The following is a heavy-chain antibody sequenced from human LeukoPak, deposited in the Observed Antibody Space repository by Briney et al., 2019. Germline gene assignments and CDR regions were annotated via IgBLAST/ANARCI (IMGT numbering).Heavy chain of an antibody. CDR2: ISASGDKT. CDR1: GLTFSTYP. J-gene: IGHJ4*02. V-gene: IGHV3-23*01. CDR3: AKDRGY. Sequence: GGSLRLSCAASGLTFSTYPMTWVRQAPGKGLEWVSAISASGDKTDYADSVKGRFTISRDNSKDTLYLQMNSLRTEDTAVYYYAKDRGYWGQGALVTVSS.